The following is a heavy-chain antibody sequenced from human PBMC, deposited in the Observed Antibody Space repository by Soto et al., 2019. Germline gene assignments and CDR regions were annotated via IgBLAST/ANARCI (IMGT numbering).Heavy chain of an antibody. CDR2: IGIVGSNK. V-gene: IGHV3-33*01. J-gene: IGHJ6*02. CDR3: ARDRGSYGMDV. CDR1: GFTFSSYG. Sequence: QVQLVESGGGVVQPGRSLRLSWVASGFTFSSYGLHWVRQAPGRGLEGVAVIGIVGSNKYYAASVKARFTISRDNSKNTLYLQMNSLRAEDTAVNYCARDRGSYGMDVWGQGTTVTVSS.